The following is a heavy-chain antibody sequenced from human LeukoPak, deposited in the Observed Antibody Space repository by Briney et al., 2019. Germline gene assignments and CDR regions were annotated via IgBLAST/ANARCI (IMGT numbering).Heavy chain of an antibody. J-gene: IGHJ4*02. Sequence: ASVKVSCKFSGYTLTELSMHWVRQAPGKGLEWMGGFDPEDGETIYAQKFQGRVTMTEDTSTETAYMELSSMRSEDTAVYYCATGDYDYVWGSYRQFDYWGQGTLVTVSS. D-gene: IGHD3-16*02. CDR3: ATGDYDYVWGSYRQFDY. CDR1: GYTLTELS. V-gene: IGHV1-24*01. CDR2: FDPEDGET.